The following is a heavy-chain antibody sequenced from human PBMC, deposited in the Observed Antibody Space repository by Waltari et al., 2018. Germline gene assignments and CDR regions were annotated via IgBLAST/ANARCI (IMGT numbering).Heavy chain of an antibody. D-gene: IGHD3-22*01. Sequence: QVQLVQSGAEVKKPGSSVKVSCKASGGTFSSYAISWVRQAPGQGLEWMGGIIPFLGIANSAQKFQGRVTITADESTSTAYMELRSLRSEDTAVYYCARDRANYSATSGFYYGGDWGQGTLVTVSS. CDR3: ARDRANYSATSGFYYGGD. CDR1: GGTFSSYA. V-gene: IGHV1-69*04. CDR2: IIPFLGIA. J-gene: IGHJ4*02.